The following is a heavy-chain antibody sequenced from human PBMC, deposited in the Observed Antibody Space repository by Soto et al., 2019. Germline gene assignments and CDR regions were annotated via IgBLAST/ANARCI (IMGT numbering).Heavy chain of an antibody. CDR2: ISPMFGAA. J-gene: IGHJ4*02. Sequence: QVQLVQSGAEMKKPGSSVKVSCQSSGGTFNTYAMNWVRQAPGQGPEWMGDISPMFGAANYAPKFQGRVTITSDESTGTSYMRLSSLTSEDTALYFCAREVHVHSPAFVYWGQGTLVTFSS. CDR1: GGTFNTYA. V-gene: IGHV1-69*19. CDR3: AREVHVHSPAFVY. D-gene: IGHD3-10*02.